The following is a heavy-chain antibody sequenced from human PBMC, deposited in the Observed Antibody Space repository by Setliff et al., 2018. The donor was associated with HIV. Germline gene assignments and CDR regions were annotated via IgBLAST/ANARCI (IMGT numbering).Heavy chain of an antibody. CDR2: IWNDGKKT. Sequence: GGSLRLSCAASGFIFSNYAMHWVRQAPGKGLEWVTGIWNDGKKTYCADSVKGRFTVSRDNSKNTVFLQMNSLKAEDTAVYYCARGHISSHYDWHRYYNELDYWGQGTPVTVSS. CDR1: GFIFSNYA. CDR3: ARGHISSHYDWHRYYNELDY. V-gene: IGHV3-33*08. J-gene: IGHJ4*02. D-gene: IGHD3-10*01.